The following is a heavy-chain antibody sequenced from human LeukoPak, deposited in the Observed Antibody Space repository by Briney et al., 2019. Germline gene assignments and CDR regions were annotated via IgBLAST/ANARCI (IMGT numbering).Heavy chain of an antibody. Sequence: PSETLSLTCTVSGGSISSYYWSWIRQPAGKGLEWIGRIYTSGSTNYNPSLKSRVTISVDTSKNQFSLKLSSVTAADTAVYYCARDLGYYDFWSGYSANSENWFDPWGQGTLVTVSS. CDR2: IYTSGST. D-gene: IGHD3-3*01. CDR1: GGSISSYY. CDR3: ARDLGYYDFWSGYSANSENWFDP. V-gene: IGHV4-4*07. J-gene: IGHJ5*02.